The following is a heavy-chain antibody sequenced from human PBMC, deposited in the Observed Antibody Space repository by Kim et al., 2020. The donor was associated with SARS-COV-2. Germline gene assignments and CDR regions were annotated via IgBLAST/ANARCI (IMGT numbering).Heavy chain of an antibody. CDR3: ARHLPHNYDSNSLYFDL. Sequence: SETLSLTCTVSGGSISSSRYYWGWIRQPPGKGLEWIGSIYFGGSPYYNPSLKSRVTISVDTSKNQFSLNLFSVTAADTAMYYCARHLPHNYDSNSLYFDLWGRGTLVTVSS. V-gene: IGHV4-39*01. J-gene: IGHJ2*01. CDR2: IYFGGSP. D-gene: IGHD3-22*01. CDR1: GGSISSSRYY.